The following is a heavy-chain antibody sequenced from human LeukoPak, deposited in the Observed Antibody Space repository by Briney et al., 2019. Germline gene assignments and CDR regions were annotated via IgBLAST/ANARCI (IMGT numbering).Heavy chain of an antibody. CDR2: IYYSGTS. CDR3: ARGFDSKSTYFDY. V-gene: IGHV4-59*01. CDR1: GGSISNYY. D-gene: IGHD5-12*01. Sequence: PSETLSLTCTVSGGSISNYYWNWLRQPPGKGMEWIGYIYYSGTSNYNPSLESRVTMSLDTSKNQFSLRVTSVTAADTAVYYCARGFDSKSTYFDYWGQGTLVTVSS. J-gene: IGHJ4*02.